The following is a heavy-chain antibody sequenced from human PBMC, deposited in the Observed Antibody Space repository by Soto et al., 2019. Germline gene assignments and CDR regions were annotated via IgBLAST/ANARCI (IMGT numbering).Heavy chain of an antibody. V-gene: IGHV1-18*01. Sequence: ASVKVSCKASGYTFTSYGISWVRQAPGQGLEWMGWISAYNGNTNYAQKLQGRVTMTTDTSTSTAYMELRSLRSDDTAVYYCARVRVPIFGVVRTMGYWGQGTLVTVSS. J-gene: IGHJ4*02. D-gene: IGHD3-3*02. CDR1: GYTFTSYG. CDR2: ISAYNGNT. CDR3: ARVRVPIFGVVRTMGY.